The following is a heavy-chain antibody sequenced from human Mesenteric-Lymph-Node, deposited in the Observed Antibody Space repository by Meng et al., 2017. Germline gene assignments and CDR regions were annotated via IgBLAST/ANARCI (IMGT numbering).Heavy chain of an antibody. V-gene: IGHV3-7*01. Sequence: GESLKISCAASGFTFSNYWMSWVRQAPGKGLEWVANIKQDEREKYYVDSVKGRFTISRDNAKNSLYLQMNSLRAEDTAVYYCARDLTAYYYDSSGPLGYWGQGTLVTVSS. CDR3: ARDLTAYYYDSSGPLGY. CDR1: GFTFSNYW. CDR2: IKQDEREK. J-gene: IGHJ4*02. D-gene: IGHD3-22*01.